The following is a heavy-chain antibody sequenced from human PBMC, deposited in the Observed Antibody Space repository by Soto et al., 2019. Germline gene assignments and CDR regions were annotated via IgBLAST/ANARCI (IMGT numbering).Heavy chain of an antibody. D-gene: IGHD6-13*01. CDR3: ARTRYSSSWTGTNWFDP. Sequence: QVQLVQSGAEVKKPGASVKVSCKASGYTFTSYDINWVRQATGQGLEWMGWMNPNSGNTGYAQKFQGRVTMTRNTSISTAYMELSSLRSEDPAVYYCARTRYSSSWTGTNWFDPWGQGTLVTVSS. J-gene: IGHJ5*02. CDR2: MNPNSGNT. CDR1: GYTFTSYD. V-gene: IGHV1-8*01.